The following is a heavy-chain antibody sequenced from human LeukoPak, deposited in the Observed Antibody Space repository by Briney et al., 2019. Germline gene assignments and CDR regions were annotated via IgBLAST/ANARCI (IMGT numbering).Heavy chain of an antibody. Sequence: PSETLSLTCTVSGGSISSYYWSWIRQPPGKGLEWSGYIYYSGSTNYNPPLKSRVTIPVDTSKNQLSLKLSSVTAADTAVYYRATSTVTTGRIGNWYFDLWGRGTLVTVSS. CDR1: GGSISSYY. J-gene: IGHJ2*01. CDR2: IYYSGST. V-gene: IGHV4-59*01. CDR3: ATSTVTTGRIGNWYFDL. D-gene: IGHD4-17*01.